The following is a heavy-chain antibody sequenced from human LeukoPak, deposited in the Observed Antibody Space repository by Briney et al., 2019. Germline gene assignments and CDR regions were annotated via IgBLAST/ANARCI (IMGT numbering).Heavy chain of an antibody. J-gene: IGHJ6*03. Sequence: SETLSLTCAVYGGSFSGYYWSWIRQPPGKGLEWIGDINHSGSTNYNPSLKSRVTISVDTSKNQFSLKLSSVTAADTAVYYCARVRTYYYGSGRGRAKFMDVWGKGTTVTVSS. CDR2: INHSGST. CDR1: GGSFSGYY. V-gene: IGHV4-34*01. CDR3: ARVRTYYYGSGRGRAKFMDV. D-gene: IGHD3-10*01.